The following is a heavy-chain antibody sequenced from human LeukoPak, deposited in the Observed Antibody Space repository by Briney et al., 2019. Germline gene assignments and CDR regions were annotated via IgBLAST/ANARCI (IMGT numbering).Heavy chain of an antibody. CDR1: GFTFSSYA. D-gene: IGHD1-20*01. V-gene: IGHV3-30-3*01. CDR3: ARDRYNWMREVVDYYYYMDV. Sequence: GSLRLSCAASGFTFSSYAMHWVRQAPGKGLEWVAIISYAGSNKYYADSVKGRFTISRDDSKNTLYLQMNSLRAEDTAVFYCARDRYNWMREVVDYYYYMDVWGKGTTVTVSS. J-gene: IGHJ6*03. CDR2: ISYAGSNK.